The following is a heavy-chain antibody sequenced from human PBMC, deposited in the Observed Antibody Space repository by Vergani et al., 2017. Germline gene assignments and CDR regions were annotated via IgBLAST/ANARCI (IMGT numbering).Heavy chain of an antibody. CDR3: ARAAHCINCYSGGHNGPGYYYMDV. V-gene: IGHV4-61*02. D-gene: IGHD2-21*01. CDR2: MYTSGHT. J-gene: IGHJ6*03. CDR1: GASVSRGTYY. Sequence: QVQLQESGPGLLKPSQTLSLTCTVSGASVSRGTYYWTWIRQPAGKKLEWIVRMYTSGHTIYNPSLESRVTMSVDTSKNQFSLQLSSVTAADTAVYYCARAAHCINCYSGGHNGPGYYYMDVWGKGTTVTVSS.